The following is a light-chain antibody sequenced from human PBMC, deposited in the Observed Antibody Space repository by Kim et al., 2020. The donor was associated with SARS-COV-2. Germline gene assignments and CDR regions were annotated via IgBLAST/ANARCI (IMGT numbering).Light chain of an antibody. CDR1: QGISSY. J-gene: IGKJ4*01. V-gene: IGKV1-8*01. CDR2: AAS. CDR3: QQYYSYPLT. Sequence: AGTGDRDTNTCRASQGISSYLGWYQQKPGKAPKRLIYAASTVQSGVPSRFSGSGSGTDFTLTISCLQSEDFATYYCQQYYSYPLTFGGGTKVDIK.